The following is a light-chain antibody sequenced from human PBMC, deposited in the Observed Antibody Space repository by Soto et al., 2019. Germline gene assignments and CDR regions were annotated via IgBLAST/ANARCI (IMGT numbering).Light chain of an antibody. CDR3: QQYNNWPLT. Sequence: EIVMTQSPATLSVSPGERATLSCRASQSVSSNLAWYQQKPGQDPRLLIYGASTRATGIPARFSGSGSGTEFTLTISSRQSEDFAVYYCQQYNNWPLTFGGGTQVEIK. CDR2: GAS. J-gene: IGKJ4*01. CDR1: QSVSSN. V-gene: IGKV3-15*01.